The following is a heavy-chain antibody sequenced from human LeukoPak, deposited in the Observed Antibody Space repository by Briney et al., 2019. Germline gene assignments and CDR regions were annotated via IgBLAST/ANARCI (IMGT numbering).Heavy chain of an antibody. CDR1: GFTFSSYG. J-gene: IGHJ3*02. V-gene: IGHV3-23*01. CDR2: ISGSGGST. CDR3: AKDHSSGYPYAFDI. D-gene: IGHD3-10*01. Sequence: PGGSLRLSCAASGFTFSSYGMSWVRQAPGKGLEWVSTISGSGGSTYYADSVKGRFTISRDNSKNTLSLQMISLRAGDTALYYCAKDHSSGYPYAFDIWGQGTMVTVSS.